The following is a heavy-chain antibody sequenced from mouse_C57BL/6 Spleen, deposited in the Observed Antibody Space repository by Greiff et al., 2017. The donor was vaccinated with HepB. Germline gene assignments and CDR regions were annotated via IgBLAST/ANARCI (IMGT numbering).Heavy chain of an antibody. CDR3: ARGDYGSSS. V-gene: IGHV1-50*01. Sequence: QVQLQQSGAELVKPGASVKLSCKASGYTFTSYWMQWVNQRPGQGLEWIGEIDPSDSYTNYNQKFKGKATLTVDTSSSTAYMQLSSLTSEDSAVYYCARGDYGSSSWGQGTLVTVSA. J-gene: IGHJ3*01. D-gene: IGHD1-1*01. CDR1: GYTFTSYW. CDR2: IDPSDSYT.